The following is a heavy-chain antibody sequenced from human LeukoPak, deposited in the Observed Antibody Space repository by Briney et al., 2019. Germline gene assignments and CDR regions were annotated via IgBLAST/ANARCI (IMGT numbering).Heavy chain of an antibody. D-gene: IGHD3-22*01. V-gene: IGHV4-31*03. CDR1: GGSISSGGYY. J-gene: IGHJ4*02. CDR3: ARVPYYYDTSGDTDY. Sequence: SETLSLTCIVSGGSISSGGYYWSWIRQHPGVGLEWIGYIYYSGTTHYNPSLKSRVTISLDTSESQFSLKLSSVTAADTAVYYCARVPYYYDTSGDTDYWGQGTLVTVSS. CDR2: IYYSGTT.